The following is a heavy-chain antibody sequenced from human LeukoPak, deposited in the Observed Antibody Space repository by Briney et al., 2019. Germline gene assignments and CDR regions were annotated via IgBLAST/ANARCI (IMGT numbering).Heavy chain of an antibody. D-gene: IGHD6-13*01. J-gene: IGHJ4*02. CDR2: IYYSGST. Sequence: SETLSLTCTVSGGSISSGDYYWSWIRQPPGKGLEWIGYIYYSGSTYYNPSLKSRVTISVDTSKNQFSLKLSSVTAADTAVYYRARSTLGYSSSWYTDYWGQGTLVTVSS. V-gene: IGHV4-30-4*01. CDR3: ARSTLGYSSSWYTDY. CDR1: GGSISSGDYY.